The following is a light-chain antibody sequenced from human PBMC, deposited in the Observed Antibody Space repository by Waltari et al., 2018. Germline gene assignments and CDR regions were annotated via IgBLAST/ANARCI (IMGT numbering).Light chain of an antibody. J-gene: IGKJ2*03. Sequence: DIQMTQSPSSLSASVGDTVTITCQASQGMGNTFNWYQQKPGKAPKLLIYRASSLQSGIPSRFSVTGSGPDFTLTLNSLQPEDFATYYWQQGYTYPYSFGQGTKVEIK. CDR3: QQGYTYPYS. CDR2: RAS. V-gene: IGKV1-NL1*01. CDR1: QGMGNT.